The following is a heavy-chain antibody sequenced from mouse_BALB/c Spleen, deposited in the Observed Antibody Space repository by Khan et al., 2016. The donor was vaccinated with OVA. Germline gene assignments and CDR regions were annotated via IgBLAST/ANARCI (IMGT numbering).Heavy chain of an antibody. D-gene: IGHD2-4*01. CDR3: ARRGYDYGRGALFAY. J-gene: IGHJ3*01. CDR2: IWSAGST. V-gene: IGHV2-2*02. CDR1: GFSLTNYS. Sequence: QVQLKQSGPGLVQPSQSLSITCTVSGFSLTNYSVHWVRQSPGKGLEWLGVIWSAGSTAYNAAFISRLTIRKDNSRSQVFFKMNSLHTNDTAIYYCARRGYDYGRGALFAYWGQGTLVTVSA.